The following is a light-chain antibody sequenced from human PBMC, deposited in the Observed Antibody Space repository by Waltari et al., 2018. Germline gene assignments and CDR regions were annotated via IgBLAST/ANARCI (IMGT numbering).Light chain of an antibody. Sequence: ETVMMQSPATLSLSPGERATLSCRASQSVGSTLAWYQQKPGQAPRLLIYYASSRATGIPDRFSGSGSGTEFTLTISSLDPEDVGVYYCQKYNDWPRTFGQGTKVEIK. CDR3: QKYNDWPRT. CDR1: QSVGST. V-gene: IGKV3D-15*01. CDR2: YAS. J-gene: IGKJ1*01.